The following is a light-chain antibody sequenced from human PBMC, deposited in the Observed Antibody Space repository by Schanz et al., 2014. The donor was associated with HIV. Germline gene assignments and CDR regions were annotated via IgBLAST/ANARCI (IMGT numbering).Light chain of an antibody. CDR3: QQYNSDPWT. V-gene: IGKV1-5*03. J-gene: IGKJ1*01. CDR2: QAS. CDR1: QNIGKW. Sequence: DVQMTQSPTTLSASVGDRVTITCRASQNIGKWLTWYQQKPGKAPNLLIYQASSLNIGVPSRFSGSGSETEFTLTISSLQPDDFATYYCQQYNSDPWTFGHGTKVEI.